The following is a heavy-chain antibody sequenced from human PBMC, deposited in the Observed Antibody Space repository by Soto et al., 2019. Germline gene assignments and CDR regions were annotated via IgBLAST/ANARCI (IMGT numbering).Heavy chain of an antibody. CDR1: GYTFTSYY. CDR2: INPSGGST. D-gene: IGHD3-22*01. Sequence: ASVKVSCKASGYTFTSYYMHWVRQAPGQGLEWMGIINPSGGSTSYAQKFQGRVTMTRDTSTSTVYMELSSLRSEDTAVYYCARALQRSYDSSGYQDSYYYYGIDVWGQGTTVTVSS. J-gene: IGHJ6*02. CDR3: ARALQRSYDSSGYQDSYYYYGIDV. V-gene: IGHV1-46*01.